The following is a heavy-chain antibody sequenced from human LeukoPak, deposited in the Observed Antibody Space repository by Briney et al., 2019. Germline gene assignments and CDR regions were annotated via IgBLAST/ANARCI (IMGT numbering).Heavy chain of an antibody. D-gene: IGHD3-3*01. CDR3: ARSITIFGVPTLNWFDP. Sequence: SETLSLTCTVSGGSISSYYWSWIRQPPGKGLEWIGYIYYSGSTNYNPSLKSRVTISVDTSKNQFSLKLSSVTAADTAVYYCARSITIFGVPTLNWFDPWGQGTLVTVSS. V-gene: IGHV4-59*01. CDR2: IYYSGST. CDR1: GGSISSYY. J-gene: IGHJ5*02.